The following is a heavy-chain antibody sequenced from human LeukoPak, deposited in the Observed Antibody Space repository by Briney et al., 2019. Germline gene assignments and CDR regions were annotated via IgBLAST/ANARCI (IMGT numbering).Heavy chain of an antibody. D-gene: IGHD2-15*01. CDR1: GGSISSGGYY. CDR2: IYYSGST. Sequence: SQTLSLTCTVSGGSISSGGYYWSWIRQHPGKGLESIGYIYYSGSTYYNPSLKSLVTISVDTSKNQFSLKLSSVTAADTAVYYCAAGVVVAATLLYWGQGTLVSVSS. V-gene: IGHV4-31*01. J-gene: IGHJ4*02. CDR3: AAGVVVAATLLY.